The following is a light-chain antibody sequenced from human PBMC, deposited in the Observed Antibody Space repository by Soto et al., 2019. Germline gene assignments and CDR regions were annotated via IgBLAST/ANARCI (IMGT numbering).Light chain of an antibody. Sequence: DIQMTQSPSTLSASVGDRVTITCRASQSISNRLAWYQQKPGKAPKLLIYAASSLQSGVPSRFSGSRSGTEFTLTISSLQPDDFATYYCQQANSFPRTFGPGTKVDIK. J-gene: IGKJ3*01. V-gene: IGKV1-12*01. CDR1: QSISNR. CDR2: AAS. CDR3: QQANSFPRT.